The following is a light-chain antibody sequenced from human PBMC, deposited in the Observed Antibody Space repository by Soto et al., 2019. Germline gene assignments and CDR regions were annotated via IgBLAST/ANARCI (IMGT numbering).Light chain of an antibody. CDR1: QSVSGY. V-gene: IGKV3-11*01. J-gene: IGKJ5*01. CDR2: ADS. Sequence: DIVLTLSRATLSLSPGQTPTLSCMASQSVSGYIGLYQQKPGQSPRLVVYADSNRATGIPARFSVIGSGTDFTLTLICLEAEDVSVYCSQQRDYWPITFGQGTLLE. CDR3: QQRDYWPIT.